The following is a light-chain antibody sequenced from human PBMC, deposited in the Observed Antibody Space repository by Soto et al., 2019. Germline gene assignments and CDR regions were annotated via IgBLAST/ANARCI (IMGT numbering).Light chain of an antibody. CDR3: QQYENLTIT. CDR2: AAS. J-gene: IGKJ5*01. CDR1: QSVDNY. V-gene: IGKV1-33*01. Sequence: DIKMTQSPSSLSASVGATVTLTCRASQSVDNYLKWYQQKPGKAPGLLIYAASTLQRGVPSRFSASGSGTDCTFTISSLQPEDIATYYCQQYENLTITFGQGTRLEIK.